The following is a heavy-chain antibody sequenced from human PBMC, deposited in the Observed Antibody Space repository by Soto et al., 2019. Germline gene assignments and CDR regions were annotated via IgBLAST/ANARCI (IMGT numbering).Heavy chain of an antibody. D-gene: IGHD2-2*01. Sequence: QVQLVESGGGVVQPGRSLRLSCAASGFTFSSYGMHWVRQAPGKGLEGVAVISYDGSNKYYADSVKGRFTISRDNSKNTLYLQMNSLRAEDTAVYYCAKTEGYCSSTSCYGGEYYYYGMDVWGQGTTVTVSS. J-gene: IGHJ6*02. CDR1: GFTFSSYG. CDR3: AKTEGYCSSTSCYGGEYYYYGMDV. V-gene: IGHV3-30*18. CDR2: ISYDGSNK.